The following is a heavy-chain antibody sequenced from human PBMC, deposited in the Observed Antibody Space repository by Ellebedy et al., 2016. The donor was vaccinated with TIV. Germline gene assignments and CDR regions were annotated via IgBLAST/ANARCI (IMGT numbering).Heavy chain of an antibody. Sequence: GESLKISCAASGFTFSSYAMAWVRQAPGKGLEWVSTISDRGGSTYYADSVKGRFTISRDNSKNTLYLQMNSLRTEDTAVHYCAKDRGNYGGAPYNGMDVWGQGTTVIVSS. CDR2: ISDRGGST. V-gene: IGHV3-23*01. CDR3: AKDRGNYGGAPYNGMDV. D-gene: IGHD3-10*01. J-gene: IGHJ6*02. CDR1: GFTFSSYA.